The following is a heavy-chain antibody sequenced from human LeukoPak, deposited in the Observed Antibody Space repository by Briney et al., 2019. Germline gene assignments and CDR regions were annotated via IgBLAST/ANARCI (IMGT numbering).Heavy chain of an antibody. CDR1: GGTFSSYA. CDR3: ARGFSLP. J-gene: IGHJ5*02. Sequence: ASVKVSCKASGGTFSSYAISWVRQATGQGLEWMGWMNPNSGNTGYAQKFQGRVTMTRNTSISTAYMELSSLRSEDTAVYYCARGFSLPWGLGTLVTVSS. V-gene: IGHV1-8*02. CDR2: MNPNSGNT.